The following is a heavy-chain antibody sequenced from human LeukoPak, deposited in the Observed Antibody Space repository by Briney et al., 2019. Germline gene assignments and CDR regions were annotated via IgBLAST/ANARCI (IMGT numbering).Heavy chain of an antibody. J-gene: IGHJ4*02. D-gene: IGHD3-3*01. CDR2: ISSTGGTT. Sequence: PGGSLRLSCSASGLTFSSYGMSWVRQAPGKGVEWGSSISSTGGTTYYAHSVKGRFTISKDNSKNTLYLQMNTLRAGDTAVYYCVRVGYDFWSGAYFDYRGQGTLGTVSS. CDR1: GLTFSSYG. CDR3: VRVGYDFWSGAYFDY. V-gene: IGHV3-23*01.